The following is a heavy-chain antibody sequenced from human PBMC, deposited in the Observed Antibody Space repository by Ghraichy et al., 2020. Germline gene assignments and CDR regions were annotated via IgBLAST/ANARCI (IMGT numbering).Heavy chain of an antibody. J-gene: IGHJ4*02. CDR2: ISSSSSTI. V-gene: IGHV3-48*02. Sequence: GESLNISCAASGFTFISYSMNWVRQAPGKGLEWVSYISSSSSTIYYADSVKGRFTISRDNAKNSLYLQMNSLRDEDTAVYYCARDASGDPRYYYDSSGYLDYWGQGTLVTVSS. CDR1: GFTFISYS. D-gene: IGHD3-22*01. CDR3: ARDASGDPRYYYDSSGYLDY.